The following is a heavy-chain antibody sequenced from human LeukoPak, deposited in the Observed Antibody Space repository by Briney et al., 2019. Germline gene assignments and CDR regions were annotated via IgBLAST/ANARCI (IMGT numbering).Heavy chain of an antibody. V-gene: IGHV3-74*01. CDR3: AKALGYDSSGYYSIHYYYGMDV. D-gene: IGHD3-22*01. Sequence: GGSLRLSCAASGFTFSSYWMHWVRQAPGKGLVWVSRINSDGSSTSYADSVKGRFTISRDNSKNTLYLQMNSLRAEDTAVYYCAKALGYDSSGYYSIHYYYGMDVWGQGTTVTVSS. CDR2: INSDGSST. CDR1: GFTFSSYW. J-gene: IGHJ6*02.